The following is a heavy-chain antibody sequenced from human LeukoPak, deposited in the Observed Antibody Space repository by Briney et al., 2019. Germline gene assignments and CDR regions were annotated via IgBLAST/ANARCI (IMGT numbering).Heavy chain of an antibody. CDR2: ISSSSSYI. D-gene: IGHD6-6*01. CDR1: GFTFSSYS. CDR3: ARDRGLAARHDY. J-gene: IGHJ4*02. V-gene: IGHV3-21*01. Sequence: PGGSLRLSCAASGFTFSSYSMNWARQAPGKGLEWVSSISSSSSYIYYADSGKGRFTISTDNAKNSMYLQMNRLRAEDTAVYYCARDRGLAARHDYWGQGTLVTVSS.